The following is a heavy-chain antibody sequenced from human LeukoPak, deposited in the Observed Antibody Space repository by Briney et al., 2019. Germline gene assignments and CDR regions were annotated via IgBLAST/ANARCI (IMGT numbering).Heavy chain of an antibody. J-gene: IGHJ3*02. V-gene: IGHV4-34*01. CDR2: INHSGST. CDR3: ARGSTNSYGYKLAFDI. D-gene: IGHD5-18*01. CDR1: GGSFSGYY. Sequence: SETLSLTCAVYGGSFSGYYWSWIRQPPGKGLEWIGEINHSGSTNYNPSLKSRVTISVDTSKNQFSLKLSSVTAADTAVYYCARGSTNSYGYKLAFDIWGQGTMVTVSS.